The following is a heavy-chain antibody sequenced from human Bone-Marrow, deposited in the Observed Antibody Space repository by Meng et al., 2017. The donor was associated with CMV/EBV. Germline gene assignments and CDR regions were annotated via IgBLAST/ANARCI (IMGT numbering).Heavy chain of an antibody. CDR2: IRSKANSYAT. Sequence: GESLKISCAASGFTFSGSAMHWVRQASGKGLEWVGRIRSKANSYATAYAASVKSKFTISRDDSKNTAYLQMNSLKTEDTAVDYCTGLYRDGPGGRSSSRYYYCYGLDVWGQGTTVTVSS. CDR3: TGLYRDGPGGRSSSRYYYCYGLDV. J-gene: IGHJ6*02. D-gene: IGHD6-6*01. CDR1: GFTFSGSA. V-gene: IGHV3-73*01.